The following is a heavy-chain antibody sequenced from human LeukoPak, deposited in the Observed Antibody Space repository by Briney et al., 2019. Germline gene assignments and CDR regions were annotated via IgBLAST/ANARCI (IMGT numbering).Heavy chain of an antibody. CDR1: GGSFSGYY. Sequence: SETLSLTCAVYGGSFSGYYWSWIRQPPGKGLEWIGEINHSGSTNYNPSLKSRVTGSVDTSKNQFSLRLSSVTAADTAVYYCAREIYDSAGYRVSYFDYWGQGILVTVSS. CDR2: INHSGST. CDR3: AREIYDSAGYRVSYFDY. V-gene: IGHV4-34*01. J-gene: IGHJ4*02. D-gene: IGHD3-22*01.